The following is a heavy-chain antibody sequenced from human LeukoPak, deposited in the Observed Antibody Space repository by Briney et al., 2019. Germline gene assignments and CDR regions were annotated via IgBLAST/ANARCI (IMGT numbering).Heavy chain of an antibody. CDR2: IKQDGSEK. V-gene: IGHV3-7*01. D-gene: IGHD6-19*01. CDR3: ARELSYSSGWFQYSDY. CDR1: GFTFSSYW. Sequence: GGSLRLSCAASGFTFSSYWMSWVRQAPGKGLEWVANIKQDGSEKYYVDSVKGRFTISRDNAKNLLYLQMNSLRAEDTAVYYCARELSYSSGWFQYSDYWGQGTLVTVSS. J-gene: IGHJ4*02.